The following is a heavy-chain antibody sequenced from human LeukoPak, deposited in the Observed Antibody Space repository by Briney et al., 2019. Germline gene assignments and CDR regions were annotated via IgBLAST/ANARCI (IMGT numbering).Heavy chain of an antibody. CDR3: TKHMFSNGWYYYDN. Sequence: GGTLRLSCAASGFTFNNYGMSWVRQAPGKGLECVSTVIVTGGDTFYADSVKGRFTISRDNSKNTLYLQMNSLRADDTAVYYCTKHMFSNGWYYYDNWGQGTLVTVSS. V-gene: IGHV3-23*01. CDR1: GFTFNNYG. D-gene: IGHD6-19*01. CDR2: VIVTGGDT. J-gene: IGHJ4*02.